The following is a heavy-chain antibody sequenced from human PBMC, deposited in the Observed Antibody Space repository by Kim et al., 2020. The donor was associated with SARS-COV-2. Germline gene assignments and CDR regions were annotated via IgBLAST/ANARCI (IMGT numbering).Heavy chain of an antibody. CDR3: ASRGYDFWSGSQIDY. CDR1: GFTVSSNY. D-gene: IGHD3-3*01. V-gene: IGHV3-53*01. CDR2: IYSGGST. J-gene: IGHJ4*02. Sequence: GGSLRLSCAASGFTVSSNYMSWVRQAPGKGLEWVSVIYSGGSTYYADSVKGRFTISRDNSKNTLYLQMNSLRAEDTAVYYCASRGYDFWSGSQIDYWGQGTLVTVSS.